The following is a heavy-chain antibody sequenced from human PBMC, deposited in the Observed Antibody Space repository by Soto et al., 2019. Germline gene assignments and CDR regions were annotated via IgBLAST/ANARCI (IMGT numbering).Heavy chain of an antibody. J-gene: IGHJ4*02. CDR3: ARGSTTEKVYS. CDR1: GASIYNGGYF. Sequence: QVQLQESGPGLVRPSQTLSLTCSVSGASIYNGGYFWSWIRQSPGQGLEWIGHIYNSGRPYPNPSLKGPVTISADTPMNQFSLALTSVTDADTAMYYCARGSTTEKVYSWGQGILVTVSS. CDR2: IYNSGRP. V-gene: IGHV4-30-4*01.